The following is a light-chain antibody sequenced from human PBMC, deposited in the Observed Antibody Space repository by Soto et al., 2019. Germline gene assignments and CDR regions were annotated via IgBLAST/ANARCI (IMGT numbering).Light chain of an antibody. CDR2: GSS. J-gene: IGKJ2*01. CDR3: QQYGSSPPYT. Sequence: EVVLTQSPGTLSLSPGERATLSCRASQSVSNNSFAWYQQKPGQAPRLLIFGSSDRATGIPDRFSGSGSGTDLTLTISSLEPDDFAVYCCQQYGSSPPYTFGKGTKLEIK. CDR1: QSVSNNS. V-gene: IGKV3-20*01.